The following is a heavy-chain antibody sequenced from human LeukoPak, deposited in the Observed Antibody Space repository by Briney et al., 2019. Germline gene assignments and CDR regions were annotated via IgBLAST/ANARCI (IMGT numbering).Heavy chain of an antibody. CDR3: ARSVTGANNWFDP. V-gene: IGHV4-4*09. J-gene: IGHJ5*02. CDR2: IYSSGTT. D-gene: IGHD1-20*01. CDR1: GGSVSPYY. Sequence: SETLSLTCTVSGGSVSPYYWSWIRQPPGKGLEWVGIIYSSGTTYYNPSLTSRVTISIDTSKNQFSLKLTSVTAADTAVYYCARSVTGANNWFDPRGQGTLGTVSS.